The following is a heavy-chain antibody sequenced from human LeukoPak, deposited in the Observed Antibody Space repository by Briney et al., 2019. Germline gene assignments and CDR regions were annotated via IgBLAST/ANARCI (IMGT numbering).Heavy chain of an antibody. CDR2: IRYNGNNQ. D-gene: IGHD3-10*01. CDR1: GFTFNNYG. CDR3: AKDSAFYYIDV. Sequence: QPGGSLRLSCAAPGFTFNNYGMHWVRQAPGKGLEWVAFIRYNGNNQYYADSVKGRFTISRDNSKNTLYLQMNSLKGDDTAVYYCAKDSAFYYIDVWGKGTTVINSS. J-gene: IGHJ6*03. V-gene: IGHV3-30*02.